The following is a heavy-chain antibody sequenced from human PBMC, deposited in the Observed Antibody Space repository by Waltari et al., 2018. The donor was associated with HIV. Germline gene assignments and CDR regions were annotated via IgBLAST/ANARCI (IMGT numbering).Heavy chain of an antibody. CDR1: GYNFANYD. CDR2: LNPNRGNT. Sequence: QVRLEQSGAEVKKPGASVRVSCKTSGYNFANYDINWVRQVPGEGLEWMGWLNPNRGNTGYAQKFQDRVTLTRNTSLNTAYMEFNSLRSDDTAVYFCARGITIFGVTINSYFDPWGQGTLVIVSS. J-gene: IGHJ5*02. V-gene: IGHV1-8*01. D-gene: IGHD3-3*01. CDR3: ARGITIFGVTINSYFDP.